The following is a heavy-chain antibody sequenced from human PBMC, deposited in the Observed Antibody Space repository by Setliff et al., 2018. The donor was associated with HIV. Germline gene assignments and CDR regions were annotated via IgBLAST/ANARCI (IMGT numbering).Heavy chain of an antibody. CDR1: GYSFSSYW. J-gene: IGHJ6*02. CDR3: ARLGGICSGGSCTALAYTMDV. CDR2: IYPGDSDT. Sequence: PGESLKISCTGSGYSFSSYWIGWVRQMPGKGLEWMGIIYPGDSDTRYSPSFQGQVTISADKSISTAYLQCSSLKASDTAMYYCARLGGICSGGSCTALAYTMDVWGQGTTVTVSS. D-gene: IGHD2-15*01. V-gene: IGHV5-51*01.